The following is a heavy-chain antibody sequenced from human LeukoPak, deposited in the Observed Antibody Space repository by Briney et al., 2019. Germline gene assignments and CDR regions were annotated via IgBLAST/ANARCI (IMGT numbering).Heavy chain of an antibody. CDR2: IYYSGST. CDR1: GGFISSSSHY. V-gene: IGHV4-39*07. J-gene: IGHJ5*02. D-gene: IGHD5-18*01. CDR3: AREQYSSAGS. Sequence: SETLSPTCTVSGGFISSSSHYWAWIRQPPGKGLEWIGSIYYSGSTYYSPSLKSRVTISVDTSKNQFSLKLSSVTAADTAVYYCAREQYSSAGSWGQGTLVTVSS.